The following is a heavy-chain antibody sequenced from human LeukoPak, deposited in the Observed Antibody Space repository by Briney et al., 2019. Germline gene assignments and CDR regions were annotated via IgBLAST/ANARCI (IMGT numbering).Heavy chain of an antibody. CDR2: ISSSSSYI. D-gene: IGHD3-22*01. J-gene: IGHJ4*02. Sequence: GGSLRLSCAASGFTFSSYSMNWVRQAPGKGLEWVSSISSSSSYIYYADSVKGRFTISRDNAKNSLYLQMNSLRAEDTAVYYCARDQGYYDSSGEYYFDYWGRGTLVTVSS. CDR3: ARDQGYYDSSGEYYFDY. V-gene: IGHV3-21*01. CDR1: GFTFSSYS.